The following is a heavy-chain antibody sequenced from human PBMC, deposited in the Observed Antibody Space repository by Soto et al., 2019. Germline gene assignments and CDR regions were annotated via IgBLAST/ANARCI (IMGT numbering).Heavy chain of an antibody. CDR2: IIPFLGVA. J-gene: IGHJ3*02. V-gene: IGHV1-69*04. D-gene: IGHD5-12*01. Sequence: GASVKVSCKASGGTFSSYTISWVRQAPGQGLEWMGRIIPFLGVANYAQKFQGTVTITADKSTSTAYMELSSLRSEDTAVYYCARDGRVGRDGYNPDAFDIWGQGTMVTVSS. CDR3: ARDGRVGRDGYNPDAFDI. CDR1: GGTFSSYT.